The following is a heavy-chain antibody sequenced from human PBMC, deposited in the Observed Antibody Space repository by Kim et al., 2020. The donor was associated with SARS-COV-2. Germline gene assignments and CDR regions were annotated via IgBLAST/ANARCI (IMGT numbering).Heavy chain of an antibody. CDR3: ARRNYYDSSGLDY. Sequence: SETLSLTCTVSGGSISSSSYYWGWIRQPPGKGLEWIGSIYYSGSTYYNPSLKSRVTISVDTSKNQFSLKLSSVTAADTAVYYCARRNYYDSSGLDYWGQGTLVTVSS. D-gene: IGHD3-22*01. CDR1: GGSISSSSYY. J-gene: IGHJ4*02. CDR2: IYYSGST. V-gene: IGHV4-39*01.